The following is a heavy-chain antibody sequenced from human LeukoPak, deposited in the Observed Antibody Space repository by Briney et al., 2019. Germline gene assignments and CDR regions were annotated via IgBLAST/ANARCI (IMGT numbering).Heavy chain of an antibody. CDR1: RDGFTSYW. CDR3: ASGRGWLDP. J-gene: IGHJ5*02. V-gene: IGHV5-51*01. Sequence: GESLKISCKGSRDGFTSYWIAWVRQMPGKGLECMGIIYPGDSDTKYSPSFQGQVTISADKSVSTAYLQWSSLKVSDTAMYYCASGRGWLDPWGQGTLVIVSS. D-gene: IGHD3-10*01. CDR2: IYPGDSDT.